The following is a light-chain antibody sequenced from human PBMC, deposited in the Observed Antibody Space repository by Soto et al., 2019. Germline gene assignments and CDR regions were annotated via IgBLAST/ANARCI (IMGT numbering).Light chain of an antibody. CDR1: SSDIGSYNL. CDR2: EGR. CDR3: CSCSGASVL. V-gene: IGLV2-23*01. Sequence: QSALTQPASVSGSPGQSITISCTGTSSDIGSYNLVSWYQQHPGKAPKLMIYEGRKRPSGVSNRFSGSKSGNTASLRISGVQAEDEAEYYCCSCSGASVLFGGGTKVTVL. J-gene: IGLJ2*01.